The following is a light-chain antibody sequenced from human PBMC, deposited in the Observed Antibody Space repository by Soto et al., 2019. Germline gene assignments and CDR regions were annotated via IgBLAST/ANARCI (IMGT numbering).Light chain of an antibody. J-gene: IGKJ2*01. CDR1: QSISSY. V-gene: IGKV1-39*01. Sequence: DIQMTQSPSSLSASVGDRVTITCRASQSISSYLNWYQQKPGKAPKLLIYAASSLQSGVPSRFSGSGSGTDFNLTISSLQPEDFANYYWQQSYSTPYTFGQGTKLEIK. CDR3: QQSYSTPYT. CDR2: AAS.